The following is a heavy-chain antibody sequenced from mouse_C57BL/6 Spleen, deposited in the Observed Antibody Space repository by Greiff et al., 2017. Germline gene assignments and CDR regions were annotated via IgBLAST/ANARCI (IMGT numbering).Heavy chain of an antibody. CDR1: GYTFTSYW. CDR3: TGTTVVAPFDY. D-gene: IGHD1-1*01. CDR2: IYPGNSDT. J-gene: IGHJ2*01. Sequence: EVQLQQSGTVLARPGASVKMSCKTSGYTFTSYWMHWVKQRPGQGLEWIGAIYPGNSDTSYNQKFKGKAKLTAVTSASTAYMELSSLTNEDSAVYYCTGTTVVAPFDYWGQGTTLTVSS. V-gene: IGHV1-5*01.